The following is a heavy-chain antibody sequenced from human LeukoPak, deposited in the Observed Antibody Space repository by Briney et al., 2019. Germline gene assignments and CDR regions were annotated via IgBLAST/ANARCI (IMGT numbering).Heavy chain of an antibody. D-gene: IGHD2-15*01. CDR2: INHSGST. Sequence: PSETLSLTCAVYGGSFSGYYWSWIRQPPGKGLEWIGEINHSGSTNYNPSLKSRVTISVDTSKNQFSLKPSSVTAADTAVYYCARVLLRSRYFDLWGRGTLVTVSS. CDR1: GGSFSGYY. CDR3: ARVLLRSRYFDL. V-gene: IGHV4-34*01. J-gene: IGHJ2*01.